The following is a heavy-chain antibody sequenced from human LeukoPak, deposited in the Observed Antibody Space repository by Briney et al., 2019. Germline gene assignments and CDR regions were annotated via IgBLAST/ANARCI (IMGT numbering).Heavy chain of an antibody. D-gene: IGHD6-13*01. CDR2: IYYSGST. CDR3: ARGGPSSRYFDY. CDR1: GGSVSGDY. Sequence: SETLSLTCTVSGGSVSGDYWSWIRQPPGKGLEFIGYIYYSGSTNYNPSLKSRVTISVDTSKNQFSLKLNSVTAADTAVYYCARGGPSSRYFDYWGQGTLVTVSS. J-gene: IGHJ4*02. V-gene: IGHV4-59*02.